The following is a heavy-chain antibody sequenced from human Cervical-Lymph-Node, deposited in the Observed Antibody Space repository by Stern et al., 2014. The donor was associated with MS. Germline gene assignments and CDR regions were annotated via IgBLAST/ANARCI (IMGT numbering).Heavy chain of an antibody. V-gene: IGHV1-18*01. D-gene: IGHD1-26*01. CDR3: VRDQGSGSYYDHGMDV. Sequence: QVQLVQSGAEVKKPGASVKVSCKASGYTFTNYGFSWVRQAPGQGLAWMGWISSYNGNTIYAQNFQGRVTMSTDSSTSTAYMELRSLASDDTGVYYCVRDQGSGSYYDHGMDVWGQGTTVSVSS. J-gene: IGHJ6*02. CDR1: GYTFTNYG. CDR2: ISSYNGNT.